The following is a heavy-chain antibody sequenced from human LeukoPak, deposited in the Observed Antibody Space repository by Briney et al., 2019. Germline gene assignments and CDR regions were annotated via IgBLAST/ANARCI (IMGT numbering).Heavy chain of an antibody. J-gene: IGHJ4*02. CDR3: ARGHGGYNYGGGYFDY. V-gene: IGHV4-59*01. CDR2: IYYSGST. CDR1: GGSISSYY. D-gene: IGHD5-24*01. Sequence: SETLSLTCTVSGGSISSYYWSWIRQPPGKGLEWIGYIYYSGSTNYNPSLESRVTISVDTSKNQFSLKLSSVTAADTAVYYCARGHGGYNYGGGYFDYWGQGTLVTVSS.